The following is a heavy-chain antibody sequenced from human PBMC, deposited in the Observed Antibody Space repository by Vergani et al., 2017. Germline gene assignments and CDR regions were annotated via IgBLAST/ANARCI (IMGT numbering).Heavy chain of an antibody. CDR1: GSTFSSYW. J-gene: IGHJ2*01. D-gene: IGHD3-10*01. CDR2: IKQDGSEK. Sequence: EVQLVESGGGLVQPGGSLRLSCAASGSTFSSYWMSWVRRAPGTGLEWVANIKQDGSEKYYVDSVKGRFTISRDNAKNSLYLQMNSLRAEDTAVYYGARDSYGNWYFDLWGRGTLVTVSS. CDR3: ARDSYGNWYFDL. V-gene: IGHV3-7*03.